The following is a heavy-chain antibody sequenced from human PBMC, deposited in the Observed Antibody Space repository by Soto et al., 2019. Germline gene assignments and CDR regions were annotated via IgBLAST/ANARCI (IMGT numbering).Heavy chain of an antibody. CDR1: EFTFTSST. CDR3: AAADEGWKLALDV. J-gene: IGHJ6*02. D-gene: IGHD3-3*02. CDR2: IVVGSGNT. V-gene: IGHV1-58*01. Sequence: SVKVSCKASEFTFTSSTVQCVLQARGQRLEWIGCIVVGSGNTNYAQKFQERVTITRDMSTSTAYMELSSLRSEDTAVYYCAAADEGWKLALDVWGQGTTVTVSS.